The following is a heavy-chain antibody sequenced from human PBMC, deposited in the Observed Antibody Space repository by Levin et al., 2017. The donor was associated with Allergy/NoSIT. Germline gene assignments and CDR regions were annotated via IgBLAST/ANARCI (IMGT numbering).Heavy chain of an antibody. CDR1: GFTFSSYA. CDR2: ISYDGSNK. J-gene: IGHJ4*02. CDR3: ARVRNPSAAGTIYFDY. Sequence: SCAASGFTFSSYAMHWVRQAPGKGLEWVAVISYDGSNKYYADSVKGRFTISRDNSKNTLYLQMNSLRAEDTAVYYCARVRNPSAAGTIYFDYWGQGTLVTVSS. V-gene: IGHV3-30*04. D-gene: IGHD6-13*01.